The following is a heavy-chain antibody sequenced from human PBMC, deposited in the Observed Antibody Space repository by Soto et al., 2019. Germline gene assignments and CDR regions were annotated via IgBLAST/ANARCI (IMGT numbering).Heavy chain of an antibody. Sequence: KQSQTLSLTCTVSGGSVSSGSYYWSWIRQPPGKGLEWIGYIYYSGSTNYNPSLKSRVTISVETSKNQFSLKLNSVTAADTAVYYCARSRRIQLWLIDFFDSWGQGTLVTVSS. J-gene: IGHJ4*02. CDR2: IYYSGST. CDR1: GGSVSSGSYY. D-gene: IGHD5-18*01. V-gene: IGHV4-61*01. CDR3: ARSRRIQLWLIDFFDS.